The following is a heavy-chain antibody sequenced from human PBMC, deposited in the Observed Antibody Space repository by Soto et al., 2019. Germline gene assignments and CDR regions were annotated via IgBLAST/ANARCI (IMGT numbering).Heavy chain of an antibody. CDR3: VRDRYSSSGWFEK. J-gene: IGHJ4*02. Sequence: SQTLSLTCAISGDSVSSYSAAWNWIRQSPSGGLEWLGRTYYRSRFFSDYAESVKSRIIINPDTSKNQFSLQLKSVTPEDTAVYYGVRDRYSSSGWFEKGGQGTPVTVSS. V-gene: IGHV6-1*01. CDR1: GDSVSSYSAA. D-gene: IGHD3-10*01. CDR2: TYYRSRFFS.